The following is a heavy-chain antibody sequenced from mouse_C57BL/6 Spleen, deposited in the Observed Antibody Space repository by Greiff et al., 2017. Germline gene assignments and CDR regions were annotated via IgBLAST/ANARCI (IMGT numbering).Heavy chain of an antibody. J-gene: IGHJ3*01. CDR1: GYAFSSSW. CDR2: IYPGDGDT. CDR3: AREGDYYSSSPAWFAY. V-gene: IGHV1-82*01. Sequence: VQLQQSGPELVKPGASVKISCKASGYAFSSSWMNWVKQRPGKGLGWIGRIYPGDGDTNYNGKFKGKATLTADKSSSTAYMQLSSLTSEDSAVYFCAREGDYYSSSPAWFAYWGQGTLVTVSA. D-gene: IGHD1-1*01.